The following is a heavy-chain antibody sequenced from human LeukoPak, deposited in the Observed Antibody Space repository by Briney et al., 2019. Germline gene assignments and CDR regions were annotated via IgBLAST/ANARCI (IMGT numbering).Heavy chain of an antibody. Sequence: GGSLRLSCAASGFTFSNAWMSWVRQAPGKGLEWVGRIKSKTDGGTTDYAAPVKGRFTISRDDSKNTLYLQMNSLKTEDTAVYYCTTDTTMIVVVRGLWGQGTLVTVSS. CDR3: TTDTTMIVVVRGL. D-gene: IGHD3-22*01. J-gene: IGHJ4*02. V-gene: IGHV3-15*01. CDR1: GFTFSNAW. CDR2: IKSKTDGGTT.